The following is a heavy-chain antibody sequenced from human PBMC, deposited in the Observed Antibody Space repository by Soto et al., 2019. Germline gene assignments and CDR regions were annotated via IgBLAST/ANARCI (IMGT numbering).Heavy chain of an antibody. V-gene: IGHV3-23*01. D-gene: IGHD3-3*01. J-gene: IGHJ4*02. CDR3: AKRCTLFGVNTLSPAADY. CDR2: ISSSGDNT. CDR1: GFTFSNHA. Sequence: EVHLLESGGGLVQPGGSLRLSCAASGFTFSNHAMSWVRQTPGEGLEWVSGISSSGDNTYYADSVRGRFTVSRDNSKSTLHLQMNSLRAEDTAVYYCAKRCTLFGVNTLSPAADYWGQGTLVTVSS.